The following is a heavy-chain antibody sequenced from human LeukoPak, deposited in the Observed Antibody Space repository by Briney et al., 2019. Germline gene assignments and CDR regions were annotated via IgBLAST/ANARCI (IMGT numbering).Heavy chain of an antibody. CDR2: IYTSGST. D-gene: IGHD3-10*01. V-gene: IGHV4-61*02. CDR1: GGSISSGSYY. Sequence: SETLSLTCTVSGGSISSGSYYWSWIRQPAGKGLEWIGRIYTSGSTNYNPSLKSRVTISVDTSKNQFSLKLSSVTAADTAVYYCARGRYYYGSGRYYYYMDVWGKGTTVTISS. J-gene: IGHJ6*03. CDR3: ARGRYYYGSGRYYYYMDV.